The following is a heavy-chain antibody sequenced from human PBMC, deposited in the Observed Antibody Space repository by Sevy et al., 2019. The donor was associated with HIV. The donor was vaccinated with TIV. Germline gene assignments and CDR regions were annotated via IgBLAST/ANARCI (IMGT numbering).Heavy chain of an antibody. Sequence: ASVKVSCKVSGYTLTEVSMHWVRHCPGKGLEWMGRFVPEDGETIYAQKFQGRITMTEYTSTDTAYMELRSLRSEDTAVYHCATAREYYSDSSGYLDYWGQGTLVTVSS. CDR1: GYTLTEVS. CDR3: ATAREYYSDSSGYLDY. CDR2: FVPEDGET. V-gene: IGHV1-24*01. D-gene: IGHD3-22*01. J-gene: IGHJ4*02.